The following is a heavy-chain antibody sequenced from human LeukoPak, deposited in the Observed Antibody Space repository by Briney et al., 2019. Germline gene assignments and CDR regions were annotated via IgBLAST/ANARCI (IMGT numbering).Heavy chain of an antibody. CDR3: ARLYYGSGSYTFDY. D-gene: IGHD3-10*01. V-gene: IGHV4-39*01. CDR1: GGSISRSRDY. Sequence: SETLSLTCTVSGGSISRSRDYWGWIRQPPGKGLEWIGSIYYSGSTYYNPSLKSRVTISVDTSKNQFSLKLSSVTAADTAVYYCARLYYGSGSYTFDYWGQGTLVTVSS. CDR2: IYYSGST. J-gene: IGHJ4*02.